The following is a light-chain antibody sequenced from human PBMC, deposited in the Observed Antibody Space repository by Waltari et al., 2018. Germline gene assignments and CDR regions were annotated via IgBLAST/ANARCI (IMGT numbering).Light chain of an antibody. CDR2: SNN. J-gene: IGLJ2*01. V-gene: IGLV1-44*01. Sequence: QSVLTQPPSASGTPGQRVTISCSGSSTNIGSNPVNWYQQLPGTAPNFLIYSNNQRPSGVPDRFSGSKSGTSASLAISGLQSEDEADYYCATWDDRLDNVVFGGGTKLTVL. CDR1: STNIGSNP. CDR3: ATWDDRLDNVV.